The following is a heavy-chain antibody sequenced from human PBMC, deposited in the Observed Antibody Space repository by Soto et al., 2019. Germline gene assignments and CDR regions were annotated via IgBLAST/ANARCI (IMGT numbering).Heavy chain of an antibody. CDR1: GFTFSNAW. J-gene: IGHJ6*02. CDR2: IKSKTDGGTT. V-gene: IGHV3-15*07. CDR3: TTEEDRGVGRLTHYYYYYGMDV. D-gene: IGHD2-8*02. Sequence: GGSLRLSCAASGFTFSNAWMNWVRQAPGKGLEWVGRIKSKTDGGTTDYAAPVKGRFTISRDDSKNTLYLQMNSLKTEDTAVYYCTTEEDRGVGRLTHYYYYYGMDVWGQGTTVTVSS.